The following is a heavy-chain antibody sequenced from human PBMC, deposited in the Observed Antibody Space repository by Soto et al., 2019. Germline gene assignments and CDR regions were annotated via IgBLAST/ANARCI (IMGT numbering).Heavy chain of an antibody. CDR2: IYYSGST. D-gene: IGHD2-2*01. V-gene: IGHV4-31*03. Sequence: SETLSLTCTVSGGSISSGGYYWSWIRQHPGKGLEWIGYIYYSGSTYYNPSLKSRVTISVDTSKNQFSLKLSSVTAADTAVYYCARVGLSPVCWFDPWGQGTLVTVSS. CDR1: GGSISSGGYY. CDR3: ARVGLSPVCWFDP. J-gene: IGHJ5*02.